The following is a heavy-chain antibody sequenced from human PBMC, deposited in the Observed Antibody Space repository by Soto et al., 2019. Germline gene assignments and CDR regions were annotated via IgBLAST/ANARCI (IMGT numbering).Heavy chain of an antibody. CDR1: GFTFRNYG. D-gene: IGHD1-1*01. CDR3: VRDDDNDDNALDY. CDR2: IPDDGSYQ. J-gene: IGHJ4*02. V-gene: IGHV3-33*01. Sequence: QVQLVESGGGVVQPGRSLRLSCAVSGFTFRNYGMHWVRQAPGKGLGWVAVIPDDGSYQYYADSVKGRFTISRDNSKNTLYLQMNSLTAEDTAVYYCVRDDDNDDNALDYWRQGTLVTVSS.